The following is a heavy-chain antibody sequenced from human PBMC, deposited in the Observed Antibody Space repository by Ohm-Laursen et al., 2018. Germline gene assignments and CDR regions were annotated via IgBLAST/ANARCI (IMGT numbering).Heavy chain of an antibody. CDR1: GFTFSTCA. V-gene: IGHV3-23*01. CDR3: AKLVGYDAFDI. D-gene: IGHD2-15*01. CDR2: ISGAGGST. Sequence: SLRLSCTASGFTFSTCAMSWVRQVPRKGLEWVSTISGAGGSTNYADSVKGRFTISRDNSKNTLYLQMNSLRAEDTAVYYCAKLVGYDAFDIWGQGTMVTVSS. J-gene: IGHJ3*02.